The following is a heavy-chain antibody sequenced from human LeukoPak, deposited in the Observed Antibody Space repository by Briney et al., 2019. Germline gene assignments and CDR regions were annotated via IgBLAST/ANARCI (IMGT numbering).Heavy chain of an antibody. CDR2: INHSGST. J-gene: IGHJ4*02. CDR3: ARQRSSGWYDY. D-gene: IGHD6-19*01. Sequence: SETLSLTCAVYGGSFGGYYWSWIRQPPGKGLEWIGEINHSGSTNYNPSLKSRVTISVDTSKNQFSLKLSSVTAADTAVYYCARQRSSGWYDYWGQGTLVTVSS. V-gene: IGHV4-34*01. CDR1: GGSFGGYY.